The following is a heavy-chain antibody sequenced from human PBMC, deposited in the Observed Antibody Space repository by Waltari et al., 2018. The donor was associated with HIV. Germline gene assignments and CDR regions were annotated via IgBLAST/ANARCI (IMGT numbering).Heavy chain of an antibody. CDR1: GGSFSGYY. J-gene: IGHJ6*02. CDR2: IGRGGNP. CDR3: ARHFEYSTGWGSVYYGMDV. Sequence: QVRLQQWGAGLLKPSETLSLTCAMYGGSFSGYYYWTWIRQPPGKGVAWIGEIGRGGNPNNRPPPKSRATISRDTSKNQFSLQLTSVTAADTAVYYCARHFEYSTGWGSVYYGMDVWGQGTTVFVSS. V-gene: IGHV4-34*04. D-gene: IGHD6-19*01.